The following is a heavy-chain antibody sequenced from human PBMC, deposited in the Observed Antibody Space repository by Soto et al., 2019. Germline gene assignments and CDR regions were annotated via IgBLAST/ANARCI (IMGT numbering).Heavy chain of an antibody. D-gene: IGHD3-10*01. CDR3: ARDLGVGMEDY. V-gene: IGHV1-18*01. CDR2: ISAYNGNT. CDR1: GYTFTNYG. Sequence: GASVKVSCKASGYTFTNYGFSWVRQAPGQGLEWMGWISAYNGNTKYAQKLQGRVTMTTDTSTSTAYMELRSLRSDNTAVYYCARDLGVGMEDYWGQGTPVTVSS. J-gene: IGHJ4*02.